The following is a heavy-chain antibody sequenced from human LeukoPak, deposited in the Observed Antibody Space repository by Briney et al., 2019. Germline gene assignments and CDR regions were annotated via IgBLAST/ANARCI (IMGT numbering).Heavy chain of an antibody. CDR3: ARHDTMIVVAHNYFYGMDV. Sequence: SETLSLTWTVSGGSISSSSYYWGWIRQPPGKGLEWIGSIYYSGSTYYNPSLKSRVTISVDTSKNQFSLKLSSVTAADTAVYYCARHDTMIVVAHNYFYGMDVWGQGTTVTVSS. CDR1: GGSISSSSYY. CDR2: IYYSGST. D-gene: IGHD3-22*01. J-gene: IGHJ6*02. V-gene: IGHV4-39*01.